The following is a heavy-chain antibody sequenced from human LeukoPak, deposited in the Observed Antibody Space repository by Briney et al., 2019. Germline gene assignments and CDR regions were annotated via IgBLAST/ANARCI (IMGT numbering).Heavy chain of an antibody. V-gene: IGHV4-39*01. CDR3: ARGSRGYSYG. J-gene: IGHJ4*02. Sequence: SETLSLTCTVSGGSINSSNYYWGWIRLPPGKGLEWIGTISYGGSTYYNPSLKSRVTISIDMSKNQLSLKLSSVTAADTAVYYCARGSRGYSYGWGQGNLVTVSS. D-gene: IGHD5-18*01. CDR1: GGSINSSNYY. CDR2: ISYGGST.